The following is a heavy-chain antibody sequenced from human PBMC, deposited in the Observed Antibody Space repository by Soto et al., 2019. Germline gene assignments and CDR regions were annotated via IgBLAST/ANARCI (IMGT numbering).Heavy chain of an antibody. Sequence: QITLKESGPTLVKPTQTLTLTCTFSGFSLSTSGVGVGWIRQPPGKALEWLALIYWDDDKRYSPSLKSRLTITNNSSNSRGGLTMTIIARVDTPTYYCANVLVSGYDLGDYWGQGTLVTVSS. CDR2: IYWDDDK. J-gene: IGHJ4*02. CDR3: ANVLVSGYDLGDY. V-gene: IGHV2-5*02. D-gene: IGHD5-12*01. CDR1: GFSLSTSGVG.